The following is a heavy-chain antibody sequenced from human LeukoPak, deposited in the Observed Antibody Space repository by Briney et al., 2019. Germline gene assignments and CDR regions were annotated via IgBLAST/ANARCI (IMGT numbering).Heavy chain of an antibody. CDR2: ISGSGDRT. J-gene: IGHJ2*01. V-gene: IGHV3-23*01. Sequence: GGSLRLSCAASGFSFNTYGMTWVRQAPRKGLEWVSAISGSGDRTFYADSVKGRFTVSRDSFKNTLSLQMNSLRAEDTAIYAKVRVQWWYFDLWGRGTLVTVSS. CDR3: VRVQWWYFDL. D-gene: IGHD6-19*01. CDR1: GFSFNTYG.